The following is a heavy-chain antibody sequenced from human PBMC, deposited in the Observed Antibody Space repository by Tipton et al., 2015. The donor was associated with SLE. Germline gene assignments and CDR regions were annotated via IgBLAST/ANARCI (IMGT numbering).Heavy chain of an antibody. CDR2: NYHSGST. CDR1: GYSISSGYY. D-gene: IGHD6-6*01. J-gene: IGHJ4*02. CDR3: APRRRGDY. V-gene: IGHV4-38-2*01. Sequence: GLVKPSETLSLNCAVSGYSISSGYYWGWIRQPPGKGLEWIGSNYHSGSTYYNPSLKSRVAISVDTSKNQFSLKLSSVTAADTAVYYCAPRRRGDYWGQGTLVTVSS.